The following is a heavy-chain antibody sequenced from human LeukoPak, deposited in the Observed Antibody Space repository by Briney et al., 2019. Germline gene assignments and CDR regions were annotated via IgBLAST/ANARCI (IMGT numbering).Heavy chain of an antibody. D-gene: IGHD1-26*01. CDR2: IYYSGSTYYSGST. CDR3: ARDVGATPGYFDY. J-gene: IGHJ4*02. Sequence: PSETLSLTCTVSGGSISSYYWTWIRQPPGKGLEWIGCIYYSGSTYYSGSTNYNPSLKSRVTISVDTSKNQFSLKLSSVTAADTAVYYCARDVGATPGYFDYWGQGTLVTVSS. CDR1: GGSISSYY. V-gene: IGHV4-59*01.